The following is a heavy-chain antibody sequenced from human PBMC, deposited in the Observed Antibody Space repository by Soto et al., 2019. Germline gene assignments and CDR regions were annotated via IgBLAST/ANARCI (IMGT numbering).Heavy chain of an antibody. CDR1: GGSTSSYYW. CDR2: IKEDGSEK. CDR3: ARDCSGGSCQY. Sequence: LSLTCTVSGGSTSSYYWMSWVRQAPGKGLEWVANIKEDGSEKYYVDSVKGRFTISRDNAQNSVFLQMNSLRVEDTAIYYCARDCSGGSCQYWGQGTLVTVSS. J-gene: IGHJ4*02. V-gene: IGHV3-7*01. D-gene: IGHD2-15*01.